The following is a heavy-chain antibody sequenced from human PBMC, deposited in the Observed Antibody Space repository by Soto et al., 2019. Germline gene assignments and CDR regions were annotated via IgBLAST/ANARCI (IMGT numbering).Heavy chain of an antibody. D-gene: IGHD3-10*01. CDR2: IYYSGST. J-gene: IGHJ3*02. Sequence: QLQLQESGPGLVKPSETLSLTRTVSCGSISSSSYYWGWIRQPPRKGLEWIGSIYYSGSTYYNPAPTSRVTISVETSKNQYSLKLSPVTAADTAVYYCARFPGYGSGSIGAFDIWRQGTIVTVSS. CDR3: ARFPGYGSGSIGAFDI. V-gene: IGHV4-39*01. CDR1: CGSISSSSYY.